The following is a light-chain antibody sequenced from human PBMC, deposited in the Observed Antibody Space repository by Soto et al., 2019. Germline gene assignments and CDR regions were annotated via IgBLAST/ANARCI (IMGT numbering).Light chain of an antibody. Sequence: QSALTQPASASGSPGQSITISCTGTSSDVGGYNYVSWYQQHPGKAPKLMIYDVSNRPSGVSNRFSGSKSGNTASLTISGLQAEDEADYYCSSYTSSSTRNVVFGGGTKLTVL. CDR1: SSDVGGYNY. V-gene: IGLV2-14*01. CDR2: DVS. J-gene: IGLJ2*01. CDR3: SSYTSSSTRNVV.